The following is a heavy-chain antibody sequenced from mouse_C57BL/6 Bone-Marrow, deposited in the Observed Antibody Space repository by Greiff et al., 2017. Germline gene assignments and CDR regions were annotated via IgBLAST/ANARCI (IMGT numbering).Heavy chain of an antibody. CDR1: GYTFTSYW. CDR3: ARRGYGPYAMDY. Sequence: QVHVKQPGAELVKPGASVKMSCKASGYTFTSYWITWVKQRPGQGLEWIGDIYPGSGSTNYNEKFKSKATLTVDTSSSTAYMQLSSLTSEDSAVYYCARRGYGPYAMDYWGQGTSVTVSS. J-gene: IGHJ4*01. V-gene: IGHV1-55*01. D-gene: IGHD2-2*01. CDR2: IYPGSGST.